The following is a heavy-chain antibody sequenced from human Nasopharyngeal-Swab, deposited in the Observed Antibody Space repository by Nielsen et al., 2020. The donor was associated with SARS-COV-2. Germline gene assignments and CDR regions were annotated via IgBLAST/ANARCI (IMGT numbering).Heavy chain of an antibody. Sequence: GESLKISCAAPGFTFSDSAIHWVRQASGEGPEWVARIRSKGNNYATAYSASVKGRFIIFRDDPTNTAYLQMNSLKTEDTAMYYCTRCGGGCYSGRDYWGQGTLVTVSS. CDR3: TRCGGGCYSGRDY. D-gene: IGHD2-15*01. J-gene: IGHJ4*02. V-gene: IGHV3-73*01. CDR1: GFTFSDSA. CDR2: IRSKGNNYAT.